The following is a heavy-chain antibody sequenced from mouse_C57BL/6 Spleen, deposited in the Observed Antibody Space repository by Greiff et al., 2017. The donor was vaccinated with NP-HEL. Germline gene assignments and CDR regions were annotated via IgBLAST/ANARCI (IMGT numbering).Heavy chain of an antibody. CDR3: AREGGSGATLDY. J-gene: IGHJ2*01. CDR2: INYDGSST. V-gene: IGHV5-16*01. Sequence: EVHLVESEGGLVQPGSSMKLSCTASGFTFSDYYMAWVRQVPEKGLEWVANINYDGSSTYYLDSLKSRFIISRDNAKNILYLQMSSLKSEDTATYYCAREGGSGATLDYWGQGTTLTVSS. D-gene: IGHD3-1*01. CDR1: GFTFSDYY.